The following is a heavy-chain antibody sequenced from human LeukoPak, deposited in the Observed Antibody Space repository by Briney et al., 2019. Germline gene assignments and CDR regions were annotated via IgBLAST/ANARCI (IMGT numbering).Heavy chain of an antibody. CDR2: ISSSSSYK. J-gene: IGHJ6*02. CDR3: ARLPLYDILTGYYTRMGMDV. Sequence: GGSLRLSCAASGFTFSSYSMNWVRQAPGKGLEWVSYISSSSSYKYYADSVKGRFTVSRDNAKNSLYLQMNSLRAEDTAVYYCARLPLYDILTGYYTRMGMDVWGQGTTVTVSS. V-gene: IGHV3-21*01. D-gene: IGHD3-9*01. CDR1: GFTFSSYS.